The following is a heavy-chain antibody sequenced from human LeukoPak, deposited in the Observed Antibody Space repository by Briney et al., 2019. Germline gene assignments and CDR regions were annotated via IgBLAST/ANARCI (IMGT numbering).Heavy chain of an antibody. CDR2: IRYDGSNK. CDR3: ARDPTGVGALDY. Sequence: PGGSLRLSCAASGFTFSSYALSWVRQAPGKGLEWVAFIRYDGSNKYYADSVKGRFTISRDNSKNTLYLQMNSLRAEDTAVYYCARDPTGVGALDYWGQGTLVTVSS. D-gene: IGHD1-26*01. J-gene: IGHJ4*02. CDR1: GFTFSSYA. V-gene: IGHV3-30*02.